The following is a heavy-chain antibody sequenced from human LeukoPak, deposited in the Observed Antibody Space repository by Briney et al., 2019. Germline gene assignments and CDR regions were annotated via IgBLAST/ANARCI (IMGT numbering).Heavy chain of an antibody. Sequence: GGSLRLSCAASGFTFSSYSMNWVRQAPGKGLEWVSYISSSGSTIYYADSVKGRFTISRDNAKNSLYLQMNSLRAEDTAVYYCARYYYDSSGYRADAFDIWGQGTMVTVSS. V-gene: IGHV3-48*04. CDR3: ARYYYDSSGYRADAFDI. D-gene: IGHD3-22*01. J-gene: IGHJ3*02. CDR2: ISSSGSTI. CDR1: GFTFSSYS.